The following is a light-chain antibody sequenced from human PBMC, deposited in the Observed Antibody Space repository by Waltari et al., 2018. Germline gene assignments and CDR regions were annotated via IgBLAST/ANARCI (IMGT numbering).Light chain of an antibody. CDR2: AAS. Sequence: DMQMTQSPSSLAASVGDRVTITCRASQSMTNDLNWYQQKPGKGQKVLIYAASNLQSGVPSRFSGSGSGTEFTLTISSLQPEDSATYYCQQSSSWTFGQGTKVEIK. CDR1: QSMTND. CDR3: QQSSSWT. V-gene: IGKV1-39*01. J-gene: IGKJ1*01.